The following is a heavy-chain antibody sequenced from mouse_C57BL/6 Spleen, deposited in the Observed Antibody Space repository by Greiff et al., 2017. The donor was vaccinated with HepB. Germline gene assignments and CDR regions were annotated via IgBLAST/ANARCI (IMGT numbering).Heavy chain of an antibody. V-gene: IGHV5-12*01. CDR1: GFTFSDYY. J-gene: IGHJ1*03. D-gene: IGHD1-1*01. CDR2: ISNGGGST. CDR3: ARREGSSHWYFDG. Sequence: EVNVVESGGGLVQPGGSLKLSCAASGFTFSDYYMYWVRQTPEKRLEWVAYISNGGGSTYYPDTVKGRFTISRDNAKNTLYLQMSRLKSEDTAMYYCARREGSSHWYFDGWGTGTTVTVSS.